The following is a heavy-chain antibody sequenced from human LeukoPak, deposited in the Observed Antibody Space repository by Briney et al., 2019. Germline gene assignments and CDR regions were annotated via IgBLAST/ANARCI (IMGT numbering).Heavy chain of an antibody. D-gene: IGHD3-10*01. V-gene: IGHV3-66*01. CDR3: ARETYGSGSYYITY. J-gene: IGHJ4*02. CDR2: IYNVGTT. CDR1: GFTVSTSY. Sequence: GGSLRLSCAASGFTVSTSYMTWVRQAPGKGLEWVSVIYNVGTTYYADSVKGRFTISRDNSKNTLWLQMNSLRAEDTAVYYCARETYGSGSYYITYWGQGTLVTVSS.